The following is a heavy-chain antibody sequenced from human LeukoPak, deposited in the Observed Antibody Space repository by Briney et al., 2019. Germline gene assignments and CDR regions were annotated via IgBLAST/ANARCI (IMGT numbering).Heavy chain of an antibody. CDR3: ARKQSPTWVTSEQTLDY. V-gene: IGHV1-2*02. D-gene: IGHD2-21*02. CDR2: INPNTGGT. J-gene: IGHJ4*02. Sequence: ASVKVSCKASGYTFTGYYIHWVRQAPGQGLEWMGWINPNTGGTSYAQKFQGRVTITRDTSISTGYMEVSRLRSDDTAAYYCARKQSPTWVTSEQTLDYWGQGTLVSVSS. CDR1: GYTFTGYY.